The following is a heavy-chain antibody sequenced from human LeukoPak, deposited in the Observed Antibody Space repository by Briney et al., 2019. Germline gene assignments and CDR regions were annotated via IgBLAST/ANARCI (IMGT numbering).Heavy chain of an antibody. J-gene: IGHJ5*02. CDR1: GGSISSSSYY. V-gene: IGHV4-39*07. Sequence: SETLSLTCTVSGGSISSSSYYWGRIRQPPGKGLEWIGSIYYSGSTYYNPSLKSRVTISVDTSKNQFSLKLSSVTAADTAVYYCARDSPLGYDSSGYKSPYNWFDPWGQGTLVTVSS. CDR3: ARDSPLGYDSSGYKSPYNWFDP. CDR2: IYYSGST. D-gene: IGHD3-22*01.